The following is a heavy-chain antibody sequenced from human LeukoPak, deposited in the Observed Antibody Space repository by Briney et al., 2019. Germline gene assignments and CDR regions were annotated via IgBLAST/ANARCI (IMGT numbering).Heavy chain of an antibody. CDR2: INSDGSST. CDR3: GRDGSRWSIDY. CDR1: GFSFTSYS. J-gene: IGHJ4*02. D-gene: IGHD6-19*01. V-gene: IGHV3-74*01. Sequence: GGSLRLSCAASGFSFTSYSMHWVRQAPGKGLVWVSRINSDGSSTNYADSVKGRFTISRDNAKNTLYLQMNSLRAEDTAVYYCGRDGSRWSIDYWGQGAQVTVSS.